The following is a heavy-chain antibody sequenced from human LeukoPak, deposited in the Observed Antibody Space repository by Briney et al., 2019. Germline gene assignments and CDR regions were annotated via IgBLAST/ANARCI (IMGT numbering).Heavy chain of an antibody. Sequence: PSQTLSLTCTVSGGSISSYYWSWIRQPPGKGLEWIGYIYYSGSTNYNPSLKSRVTISVDTSKNQFSLKLSSVTAADTAVYYCARELVAVAGTGSWFDPWGQGALVTVPS. V-gene: IGHV4-59*01. D-gene: IGHD6-19*01. CDR1: GGSISSYY. J-gene: IGHJ5*02. CDR2: IYYSGST. CDR3: ARELVAVAGTGSWFDP.